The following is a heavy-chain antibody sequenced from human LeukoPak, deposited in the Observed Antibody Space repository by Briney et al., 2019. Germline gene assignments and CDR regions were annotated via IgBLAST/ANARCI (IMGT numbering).Heavy chain of an antibody. D-gene: IGHD2-8*02. V-gene: IGHV3-66*01. CDR3: AATGAARGGY. CDR2: IYSGGST. Sequence: GGSLRLSCVASEFTVSTNYLNWVRQAPGKGLEWVSIIYSGGSTYYADSVKRRFTISRDNSKNTLYLQMNSLRAEDTAVYYCAATGAARGGYWGQGTLVTVSS. J-gene: IGHJ4*02. CDR1: EFTVSTNY.